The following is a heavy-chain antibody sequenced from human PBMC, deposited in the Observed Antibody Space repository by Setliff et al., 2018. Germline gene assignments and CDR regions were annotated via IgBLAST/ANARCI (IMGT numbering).Heavy chain of an antibody. D-gene: IGHD2-15*01. V-gene: IGHV4-38-2*01. CDR2: IYHSGST. J-gene: IGHJ5*02. CDR3: ARLYIVVVVAATPAWFDP. CDR1: GGSFSGYY. Sequence: SETLSLTCAVYGGSFSGYYWGWIRQPPGKGLEWIGSIYHSGSTYYNPSLKSRVTISVDTSKNQFSLKLSSVTAADTVVYYCARLYIVVVVAATPAWFDPWGQGTLVTVSS.